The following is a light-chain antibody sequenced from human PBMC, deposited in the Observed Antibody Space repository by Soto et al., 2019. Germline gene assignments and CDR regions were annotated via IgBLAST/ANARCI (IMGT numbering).Light chain of an antibody. J-gene: IGKJ1*01. CDR3: QQYHFWPSWT. CDR1: QSVSSSY. CDR2: GAS. V-gene: IGKV3-15*01. Sequence: EIVMTQCPATLSVSPGERATLSCRASQSVSSSYLAWYQQKPGQAPRLLIYGASARATGIPARFSGSGSGTDFTLTISSLQSEDFAVYFCQQYHFWPSWTFGQGTKVDIK.